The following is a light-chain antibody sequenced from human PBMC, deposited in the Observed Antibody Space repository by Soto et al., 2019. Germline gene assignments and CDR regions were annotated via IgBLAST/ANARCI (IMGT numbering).Light chain of an antibody. CDR3: MQGTHGPPYT. CDR2: EAS. CDR1: RSLVYSDGNSY. J-gene: IGKJ2*01. Sequence: DVVMTQSPLSLPVTLGQPASISCRASRSLVYSDGNSYLSWDHQRPGQSPRRLIYEASNRDSGVPDRCSGRGSGTDFTLEISRVEAEEVGIYCCMQGTHGPPYTLGQGTKLEI. V-gene: IGKV2-30*01.